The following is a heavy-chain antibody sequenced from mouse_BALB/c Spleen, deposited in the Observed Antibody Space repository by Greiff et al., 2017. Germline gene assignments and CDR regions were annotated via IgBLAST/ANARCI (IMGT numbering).Heavy chain of an antibody. J-gene: IGHJ1*01. CDR1: GFTFSSYG. CDR2: ISSGSSTI. V-gene: IGHV5-17*02. D-gene: IGHD2-13*01. CDR3: ARGVTADVWYFDV. Sequence: EVHLVESGGGLVKPGGSRKLSCAASGFTFSSYGMHWVRQAPEKGLEWVAYISSGSSTIYYADTVKGRFTISRDNPKNTLFLQMTSLRSEDTAMYYCARGVTADVWYFDVWGAGTTVTVSS.